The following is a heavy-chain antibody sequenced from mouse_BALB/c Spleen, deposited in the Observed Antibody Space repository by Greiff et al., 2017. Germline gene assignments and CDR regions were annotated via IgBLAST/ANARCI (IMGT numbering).Heavy chain of an antibody. V-gene: IGHV2-9*02. Sequence: VMLVESGPGLVAPSQSLSITCTVSGFSLTSYGVHWVRQPPGKGLEWLGVIWAGGSTNYNSALMSRLSITKDNSKSPVFLKMNSLQTDDTAMYYCARGDDGYYDGVDYWGQGTTLTVSS. CDR1: GFSLTSYG. J-gene: IGHJ2*01. D-gene: IGHD2-3*01. CDR3: ARGDDGYYDGVDY. CDR2: IWAGGST.